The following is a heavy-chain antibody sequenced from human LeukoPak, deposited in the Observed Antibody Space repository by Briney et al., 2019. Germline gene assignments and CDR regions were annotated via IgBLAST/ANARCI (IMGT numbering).Heavy chain of an antibody. D-gene: IGHD1-14*01. J-gene: IGHJ3*02. V-gene: IGHV5-51*01. CDR1: GYSFSSYW. CDR3: ASLRSYTDAFDI. Sequence: GESLKISCQGSGYSFSSYWIAWVRQMPGKGLEWMGIIYPGDSDTRYRPSFQGQVTISADKSISTAYLQWSSLKASDTAIYYCASLRSYTDAFDIWGLGTMVTVSS. CDR2: IYPGDSDT.